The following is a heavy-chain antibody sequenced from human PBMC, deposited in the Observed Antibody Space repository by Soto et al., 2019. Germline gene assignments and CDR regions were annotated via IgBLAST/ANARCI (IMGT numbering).Heavy chain of an antibody. Sequence: SETLSLTCAVSGGSIRSYYWSWIRQPPGKGLEWIGYIYYSGSTDYNPSLKSRVTMSVDASKNQFSLRLTSMTAADTAVYYCVASLAASGLNWLDPWGRGTLVTVSS. CDR1: GGSIRSYY. CDR2: IYYSGST. D-gene: IGHD6-13*01. J-gene: IGHJ5*02. V-gene: IGHV4-59*12. CDR3: VASLAASGLNWLDP.